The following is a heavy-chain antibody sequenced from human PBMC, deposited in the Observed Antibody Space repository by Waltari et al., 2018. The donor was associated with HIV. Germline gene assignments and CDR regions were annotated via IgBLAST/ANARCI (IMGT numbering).Heavy chain of an antibody. J-gene: IGHJ4*02. CDR3: ARVGAPSRFWSGYLYYFDY. V-gene: IGHV4-39*07. Sequence: QLQLQESGPGLVKPSETLSLTCTVSGGSIRSSSYYWGWLRQPPGQGLEWIGSIYYSGSTYYNPSLKGRVTISVDTSKNQFSLKLSSVTAADTAVYYCARVGAPSRFWSGYLYYFDYWGQGTLVTVSS. D-gene: IGHD3-3*01. CDR2: IYYSGST. CDR1: GGSIRSSSYY.